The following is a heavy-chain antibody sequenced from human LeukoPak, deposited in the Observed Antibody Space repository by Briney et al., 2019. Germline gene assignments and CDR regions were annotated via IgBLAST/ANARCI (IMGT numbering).Heavy chain of an antibody. Sequence: GSLRLSCAASGFTFSAYSMNWVRQAPGKGLEWVSYISSRSSTKYYSDSVKGRFTMSRENAKNSLYLQMNSLRDEDTAVYYCGRVSDSSNWYGVGYWGQGTLVIVSS. CDR1: GFTFSAYS. J-gene: IGHJ4*02. CDR2: ISSRSSTK. D-gene: IGHD6-13*01. CDR3: GRVSDSSNWYGVGY. V-gene: IGHV3-48*02.